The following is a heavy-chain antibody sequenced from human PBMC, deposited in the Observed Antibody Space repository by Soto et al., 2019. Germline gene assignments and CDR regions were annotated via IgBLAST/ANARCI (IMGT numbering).Heavy chain of an antibody. CDR2: ISAYNGNT. CDR3: ARGNRQDNYFYGMDV. J-gene: IGHJ6*02. D-gene: IGHD2-15*01. CDR1: GYTFTSYG. Sequence: ASVKVSCKASGYTFTSYGISWVRQAPGQGLEWMGWISAYNGNTNYAQKLQGRVTMTTDTSTSTAYMELRSLRAEDTALYYCARGNRQDNYFYGMDVWGQGTTVTVSS. V-gene: IGHV1-18*01.